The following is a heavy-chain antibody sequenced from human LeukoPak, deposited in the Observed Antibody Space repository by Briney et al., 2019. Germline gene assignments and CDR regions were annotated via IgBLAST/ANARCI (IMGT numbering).Heavy chain of an antibody. J-gene: IGHJ5*02. CDR1: GGSISSYY. CDR3: ARGIVGRDGSGSYPPNWFDP. V-gene: IGHV4-4*07. Sequence: SETLSLTCTVSGGSISSYYWSWLRQPAGKGLEWIGRIYTSGSTNYNPSLKSRVTMSVDTSKNQFSLKLSSVTAADTAVYYCARGIVGRDGSGSYPPNWFDPWGQGTLVTVSS. D-gene: IGHD3-10*01. CDR2: IYTSGST.